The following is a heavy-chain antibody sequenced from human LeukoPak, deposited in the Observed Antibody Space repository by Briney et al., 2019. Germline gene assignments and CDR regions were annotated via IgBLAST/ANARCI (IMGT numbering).Heavy chain of an antibody. J-gene: IGHJ6*02. CDR2: ISNSGGST. Sequence: PGGSLRLSCAASGFTFSSYAMSWVRQAPGKGLEWVSAISNSGGSTPYADSVKGRFTISRDNSKNTLYLQMNSLRGEDTAVYYCARGPWSAAGYNGMDVWGQGTTVTVSS. D-gene: IGHD6-13*01. V-gene: IGHV3-23*01. CDR3: ARGPWSAAGYNGMDV. CDR1: GFTFSSYA.